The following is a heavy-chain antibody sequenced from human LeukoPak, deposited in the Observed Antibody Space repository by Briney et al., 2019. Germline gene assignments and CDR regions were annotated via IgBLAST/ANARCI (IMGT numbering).Heavy chain of an antibody. J-gene: IGHJ4*02. D-gene: IGHD3-22*01. Sequence: ASAKVSCKASGYTFTTYIMNWVRQAPGQGLEWMGWINTNTGNPTYAQGFTGRFVFSLDTSVSTAYLQISSLKAEDTAVYYCARGPERTRYYDSSGYQIDYWGQGTLVTVSS. CDR3: ARGPERTRYYDSSGYQIDY. CDR2: INTNTGNP. CDR1: GYTFTTYI. V-gene: IGHV7-4-1*02.